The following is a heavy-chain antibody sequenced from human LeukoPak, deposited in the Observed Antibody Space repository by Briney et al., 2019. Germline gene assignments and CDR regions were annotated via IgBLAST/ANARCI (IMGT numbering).Heavy chain of an antibody. Sequence: GAPGKVSCKASGGTFTSYVISGGGQAPGKGVEWRGGMIPIFGTSNYAQKFQGRVTITADESTSTAYMELSSLRSEDTAVYYCARKGYCSSTSCYGSFGWFDPRGQGTLVTVSS. CDR3: ARKGYCSSTSCYGSFGWFDP. J-gene: IGHJ5*02. D-gene: IGHD2-2*01. CDR2: MIPIFGTS. CDR1: GGTFTSYV. V-gene: IGHV1-69*01.